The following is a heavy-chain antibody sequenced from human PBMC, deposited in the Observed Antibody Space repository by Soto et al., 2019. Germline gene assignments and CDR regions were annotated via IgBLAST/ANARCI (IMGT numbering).Heavy chain of an antibody. D-gene: IGHD1-1*01. Sequence: GGSLRLSCAASGFTFSSYAMSWVRQAPGKGLEWVSAISGSGGSTYYADSVKGRFTISRDNSKNTLYLQMNSLRAEDTAVYYCAKDYPPKTGTTYGAFDIWGQGTMVTVSS. V-gene: IGHV3-23*01. J-gene: IGHJ3*02. CDR3: AKDYPPKTGTTYGAFDI. CDR1: GFTFSSYA. CDR2: ISGSGGST.